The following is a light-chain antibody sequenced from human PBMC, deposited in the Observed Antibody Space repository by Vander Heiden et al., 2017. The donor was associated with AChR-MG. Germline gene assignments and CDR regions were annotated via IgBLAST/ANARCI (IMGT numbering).Light chain of an antibody. Sequence: DIQMTQSPSTLSASVGDRVTITCRASQSFARWVAWYQQKPGKAPKLLIYKAFILEDGVPSRFSGSKSGTEFTLTISSLQPDDCATYFCQQYDLYPHTFGQGTRLEIK. CDR1: QSFARW. CDR2: KAF. J-gene: IGKJ2*01. CDR3: QQYDLYPHT. V-gene: IGKV1-5*03.